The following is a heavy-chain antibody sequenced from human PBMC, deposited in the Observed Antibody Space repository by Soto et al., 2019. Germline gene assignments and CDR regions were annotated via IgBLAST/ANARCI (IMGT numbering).Heavy chain of an antibody. CDR1: GYTFTSYY. CDR3: ARDPRGKTDYKRITMVRGVPNNWFDP. V-gene: IGHV1-46*01. Sequence: GASVKVSCKASGYTFTSYYMHWVRQAPGQGLEWMGIINPSGGSTSYAQKFQGRVTMTRDTSTSTVYMELSSLRSEDTAVYYCARDPRGKTDYKRITMVRGVPNNWFDPWGQGTLVTVSS. D-gene: IGHD3-10*01. CDR2: INPSGGST. J-gene: IGHJ5*02.